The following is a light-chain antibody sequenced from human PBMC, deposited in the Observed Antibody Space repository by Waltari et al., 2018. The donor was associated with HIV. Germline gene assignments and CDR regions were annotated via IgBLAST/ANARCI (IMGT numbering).Light chain of an antibody. V-gene: IGLV2-14*01. CDR1: SSAIGGYDY. CDR2: GVS. Sequence: QSALTQPASVSGSPGQSITISCPGTSSAIGGYDYVSWYQQHPGKAPKLMIYGVSSRPSGVSNRFSGSRSGNTASLTISGLQAEDEADYYCSAYTSSSTLAVFGGGTKLTVL. J-gene: IGLJ2*01. CDR3: SAYTSSSTLAV.